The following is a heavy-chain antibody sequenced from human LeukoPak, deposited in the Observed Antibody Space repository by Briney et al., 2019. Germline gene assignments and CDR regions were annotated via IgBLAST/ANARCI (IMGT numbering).Heavy chain of an antibody. V-gene: IGHV3-23*01. J-gene: IGHJ4*02. Sequence: PGGSLRLSCAASGFTFSSYAMSWVRQAPGKGLEWVSAISGSGGSTYYADSVKGRFTISRDNSKNQLYLQMNSLRAEDTAVYYCAKDALEYYYGSGSEFDYWGQGTLVTVSS. CDR1: GFTFSSYA. CDR3: AKDALEYYYGSGSEFDY. D-gene: IGHD3-10*01. CDR2: ISGSGGST.